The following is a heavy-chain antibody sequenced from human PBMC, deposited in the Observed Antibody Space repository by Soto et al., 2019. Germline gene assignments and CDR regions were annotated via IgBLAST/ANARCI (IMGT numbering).Heavy chain of an antibody. CDR2: IIPIFGTA. J-gene: IGHJ4*02. CDR3: ARCITIFGVVIE. Sequence: SVKVSCKASGRTVSSYAISCVRQAPGQGLEWMGGIIPIFGTANYAQKFKGRVTITADKSTSTAYMELSSLRSEDTAVYYCARCITIFGVVIEWGQGPLVTVSS. V-gene: IGHV1-69*06. CDR1: GRTVSSYA. D-gene: IGHD3-3*01.